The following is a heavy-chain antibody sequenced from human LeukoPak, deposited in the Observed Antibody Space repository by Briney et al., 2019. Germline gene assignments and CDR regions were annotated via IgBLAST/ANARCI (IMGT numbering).Heavy chain of an antibody. CDR2: IGPTGSDR. V-gene: IGHV3-21*06. CDR3: ATETNGRHYDY. J-gene: IGHJ4*02. D-gene: IGHD1-14*01. CDR1: GLTFSTSG. Sequence: KPGGSLRLSCTASGLTFSTSGFNWVRQAPGKGLEWVASIGPTGSDRYHADSIKGRFTISRDNANNFLYLQMNSPRAEDTAVYYCATETNGRHYDYWGQGTLLTVSS.